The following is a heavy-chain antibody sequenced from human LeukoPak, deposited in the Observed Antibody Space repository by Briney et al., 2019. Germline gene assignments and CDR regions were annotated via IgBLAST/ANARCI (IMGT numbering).Heavy chain of an antibody. CDR1: GYTFTSYG. V-gene: IGHV1-18*01. CDR2: ISAYNGNT. D-gene: IGHD1-26*01. J-gene: IGHJ4*02. CDR3: AKDLQWELQGFTLDY. Sequence: ASVKVSCKASGYTFTSYGISWVRQAPGQGLEWMGWISAYNGNTNYAQKLQGRVTMTTDTSTSTAYMELRSLRSDDTAVYYCAKDLQWELQGFTLDYWGQGTLVTVSS.